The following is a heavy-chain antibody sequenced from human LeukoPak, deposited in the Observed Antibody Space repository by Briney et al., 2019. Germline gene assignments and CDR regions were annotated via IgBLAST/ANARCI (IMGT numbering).Heavy chain of an antibody. CDR1: GFTFSDYY. CDR3: TRVLRFGITIFGVIAAYGMDV. Sequence: GGSLRLSCAASGFTFSDYYMSWIRQAPGKGLKWVSYISSSGSTIYYADSVKGRFTISRDNAKNSLYLQMNSLRAEDTAVYYCTRVLRFGITIFGVIAAYGMDVWGQGTTVTVSS. CDR2: ISSSGSTI. D-gene: IGHD3-3*01. V-gene: IGHV3-11*01. J-gene: IGHJ6*02.